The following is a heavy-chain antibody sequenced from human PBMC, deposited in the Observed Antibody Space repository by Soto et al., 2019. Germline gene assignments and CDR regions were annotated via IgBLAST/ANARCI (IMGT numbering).Heavy chain of an antibody. CDR2: IYYSGST. CDR1: GGSISSYY. Sequence: SETLSLTCTVSGGSISSYYWSWIRQPPGTGLERIGYIYYSGSTNYNPSLKSRVTISVDTSKNQFSLKLSSVTAADTAVYYCARLLGYCSSTSCYTTRGYYYYMDVWGKGTTVTVSS. CDR3: ARLLGYCSSTSCYTTRGYYYYMDV. J-gene: IGHJ6*03. D-gene: IGHD2-2*02. V-gene: IGHV4-59*08.